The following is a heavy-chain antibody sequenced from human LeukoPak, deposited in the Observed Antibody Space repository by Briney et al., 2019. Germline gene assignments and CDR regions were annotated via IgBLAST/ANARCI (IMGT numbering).Heavy chain of an antibody. J-gene: IGHJ6*04. CDR2: IIPIFGTA. V-gene: IGHV1-69*06. CDR3: ARDPSYYGSGSYPPPVYGMDV. CDR1: GGTFSSYA. D-gene: IGHD3-10*01. Sequence: SVKVSCKASGGTFSSYAISWVRQAPGQGLEWMGGIIPIFGTANYAQKFQGRVTITADKSTSTAYMELSSLRSEDTAAYYCARDPSYYGSGSYPPPVYGMDVWGKGTTVTVSS.